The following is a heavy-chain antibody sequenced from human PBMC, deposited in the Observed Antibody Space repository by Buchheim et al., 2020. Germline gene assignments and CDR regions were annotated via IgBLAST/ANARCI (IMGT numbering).Heavy chain of an antibody. V-gene: IGHV3-48*02. CDR3: AIWAFYHGVDV. Sequence: EVQMVDSGGGLVQPGGSLRLSCAASGFNFGAYAMNWFRQAPGRGLEWLSHIRSGSTAMYYTDSVRGRFTISRDDAKNSLYLQMDSLRDDDTAVYFCAIWAFYHGVDVWGQGT. CDR1: GFNFGAYA. CDR2: IRSGSTAM. D-gene: IGHD7-27*01. J-gene: IGHJ6*02.